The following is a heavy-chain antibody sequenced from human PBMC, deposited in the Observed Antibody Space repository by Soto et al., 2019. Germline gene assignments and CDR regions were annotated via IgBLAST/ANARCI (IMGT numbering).Heavy chain of an antibody. CDR3: PRGTWELGYF. J-gene: IGHJ4*02. Sequence: SVKVSCKASGGTFSSYAISWVRQAPGQGLAWMGRIIPIFGTANYAQQFQGRVPITADESTSTAYMELRSLRSDDPSFYYCPRGTWELGYFSAQGSLVTVSS. CDR1: GGTFSSYA. CDR2: IIPIFGTA. D-gene: IGHD1-26*01. V-gene: IGHV1-69*13.